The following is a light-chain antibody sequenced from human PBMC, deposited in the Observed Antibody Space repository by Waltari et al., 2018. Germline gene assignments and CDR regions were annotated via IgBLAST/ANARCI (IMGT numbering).Light chain of an antibody. CDR3: CSYAGSSWV. V-gene: IGLV2-23*01. CDR1: SSAGGSYNL. J-gene: IGLJ2*01. CDR2: EGS. Sequence: QSALTQPASVSGSPGPSITISCTGTSSAGGSYNLVSWYQQHPGKAPKLMIYEGSKRPSGVSNRFSGSKSGNTASLTISGLQAEDEADYYCCSYAGSSWVFGGGTKLTVL.